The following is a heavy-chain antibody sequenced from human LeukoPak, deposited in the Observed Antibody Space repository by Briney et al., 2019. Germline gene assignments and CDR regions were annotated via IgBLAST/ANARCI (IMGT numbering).Heavy chain of an antibody. CDR2: ISAYNGNT. D-gene: IGHD3-22*01. Sequence: ASVKVSCRASGYTFTSYGIGWVRQAPGQGLEWMGWISAYNGNTNYARKLQGRVTMTTDTSTSTAYMELRSLRSDDTAVYYCARGDGYYYDSSGYYFPGSSSGFDYWGQGTLVTVSS. CDR1: GYTFTSYG. V-gene: IGHV1-18*01. CDR3: ARGDGYYYDSSGYYFPGSSSGFDY. J-gene: IGHJ4*02.